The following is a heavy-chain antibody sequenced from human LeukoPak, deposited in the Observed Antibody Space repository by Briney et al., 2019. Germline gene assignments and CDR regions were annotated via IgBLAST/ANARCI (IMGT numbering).Heavy chain of an antibody. V-gene: IGHV4-59*01. CDR2: IYYSGST. D-gene: IGHD1-7*01. CDR3: AGYNWNYGFVVY. J-gene: IGHJ4*02. CDR1: GGSISSYY. Sequence: SETLSLTCTVSGGSISSYYSSWIRQPPGKGLEWIGYIYYSGSTNYNPSLKSRVTISVDTSENQFSLKLSSVTAADTAVYYCAGYNWNYGFVVYWGQGALVTVSS.